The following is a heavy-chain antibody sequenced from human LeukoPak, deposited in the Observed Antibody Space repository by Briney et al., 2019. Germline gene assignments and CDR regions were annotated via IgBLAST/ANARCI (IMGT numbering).Heavy chain of an antibody. V-gene: IGHV1-69*13. J-gene: IGHJ4*02. Sequence: GASVKVSCKASGYTFTGYYMHWVRQAPGQGLEWMGGIIPIFGTANYAQKFQGRVTITADESTSTAYMELSSLRSDDTAVYYCARVPPPSHYWGQGTLVTVSS. CDR3: ARVPPPSHY. CDR2: IIPIFGTA. CDR1: GYTFTGYY.